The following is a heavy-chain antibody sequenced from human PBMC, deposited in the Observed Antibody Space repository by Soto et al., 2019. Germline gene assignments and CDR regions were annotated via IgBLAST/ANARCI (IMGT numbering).Heavy chain of an antibody. D-gene: IGHD3-16*01. CDR3: GRGRSGKIDVFY. Sequence: ASVKVSCKTSGYTFTGHYIHWVRQAPQQGPEWVGEIGPESGATRYAQKFRGRVTMTMDTSITTVYMELKNLSPDDTAVYYFGRGRSGKIDVFYWRLGTPVYVSS. CDR2: IGPESGAT. CDR1: GYTFTGHY. V-gene: IGHV1-2*02. J-gene: IGHJ4*02.